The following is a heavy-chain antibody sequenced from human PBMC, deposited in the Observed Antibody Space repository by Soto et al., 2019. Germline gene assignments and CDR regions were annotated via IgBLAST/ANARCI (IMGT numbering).Heavy chain of an antibody. V-gene: IGHV3-7*01. D-gene: IGHD2-15*01. J-gene: IGHJ3*02. CDR3: ARTGGLVVAAPDAFDI. CDR1: GFTFSSYW. CDR2: IKQDGSEK. Sequence: GGSLRLSCAASGFTFSSYWMSWVRQAPGKGLEWVANIKQDGSEKYYVDSVKGRFTISRDNAKNSLYLQMNSLRAEDTAVYYCARTGGLVVAAPDAFDIWGQGTMVTVSS.